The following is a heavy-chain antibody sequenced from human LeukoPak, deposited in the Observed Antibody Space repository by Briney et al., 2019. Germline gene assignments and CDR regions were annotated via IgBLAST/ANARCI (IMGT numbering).Heavy chain of an antibody. CDR1: GFIFSNYW. Sequence: GGSLRLSCAASGFIFSNYWMTWVRQAPGKGLEWVANMNQDGSERYYVDSVKGRFTISRDNAKKSLYLQMNSLRAEDTALYYCARGLEWLDYWGQGTLVTVSS. CDR3: ARGLEWLDY. D-gene: IGHD3-3*01. V-gene: IGHV3-7*05. J-gene: IGHJ4*02. CDR2: MNQDGSER.